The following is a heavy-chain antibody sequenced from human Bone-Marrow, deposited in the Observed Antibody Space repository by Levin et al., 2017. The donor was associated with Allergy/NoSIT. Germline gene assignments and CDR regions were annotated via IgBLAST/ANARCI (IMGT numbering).Heavy chain of an antibody. D-gene: IGHD3-22*01. Sequence: PGESLKISCAASGFTFSSYSMNWVRQAPGKGLEWVSYISSSSSTIYYADSVKGRFTISRDNAKNSLYLQMNSLRAEDTAVYYCARGPLYYYDSSGYYYFDYWGQGTLVTVSS. V-gene: IGHV3-48*04. J-gene: IGHJ4*02. CDR1: GFTFSSYS. CDR3: ARGPLYYYDSSGYYYFDY. CDR2: ISSSSSTI.